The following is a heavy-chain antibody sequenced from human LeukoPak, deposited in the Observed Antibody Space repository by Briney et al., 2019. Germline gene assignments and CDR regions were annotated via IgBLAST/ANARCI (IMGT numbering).Heavy chain of an antibody. V-gene: IGHV1-18*01. CDR2: ISAYNGNT. CDR3: ARDSTLCRGTNCYQNDPFDI. CDR1: DSTFNSQG. J-gene: IGHJ3*02. D-gene: IGHD2-2*01. Sequence: ASVKVSCKAFDSTFNSQGFSWVRQAPGQGLEWMGWISAYNGNTRFARKLQDRVSMTTDTSTTTAYMELRSLTSDDTATYYCARDSTLCRGTNCYQNDPFDIWSQGTMVTVSS.